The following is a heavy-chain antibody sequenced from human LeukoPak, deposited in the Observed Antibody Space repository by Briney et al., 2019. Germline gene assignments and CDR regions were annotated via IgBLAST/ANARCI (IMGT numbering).Heavy chain of an antibody. CDR1: GGSISSYY. Sequence: SETLSLTCTVSGGSISSYYWSWIRQPPGKGLEWIGYIYYSGSTNYNPSLKSRVTISVDTSKNQFSLKLSSVTAADTAVYYCAREVGRIGVVVIAWYFDLWGRGTLVTVSS. CDR2: IYYSGST. J-gene: IGHJ2*01. CDR3: AREVGRIGVVVIAWYFDL. D-gene: IGHD3-22*01. V-gene: IGHV4-59*12.